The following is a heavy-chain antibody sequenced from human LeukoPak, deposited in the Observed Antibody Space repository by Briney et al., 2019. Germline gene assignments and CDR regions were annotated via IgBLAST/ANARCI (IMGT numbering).Heavy chain of an antibody. CDR2: INHSGST. D-gene: IGHD3-22*01. CDR1: GGSFSGYY. V-gene: IGHV4-34*01. Sequence: SETLSLTCAVYGGSFSGYYWSWIRQPPGKGLEWIGEINHSGSTNYNPSLKSRVTISVDTSKNQFSLKLSSVTAADTAVYYCARDWGRSGYPGYWGQGTLVTVSS. CDR3: ARDWGRSGYPGY. J-gene: IGHJ4*02.